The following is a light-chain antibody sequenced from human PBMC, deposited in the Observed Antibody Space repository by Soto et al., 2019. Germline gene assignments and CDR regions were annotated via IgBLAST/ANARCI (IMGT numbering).Light chain of an antibody. Sequence: DIQMTQSPSSLSASVGDRVTITCRASRNISIFLNWYQQRPGKAPKLLIYAASSFLSGVPSRFSGSGSRTDFTLTISSLQVEDFATYFCQQSFTTPPYTFGQGTKLDIK. CDR2: AAS. CDR1: RNISIF. V-gene: IGKV1-39*01. CDR3: QQSFTTPPYT. J-gene: IGKJ2*01.